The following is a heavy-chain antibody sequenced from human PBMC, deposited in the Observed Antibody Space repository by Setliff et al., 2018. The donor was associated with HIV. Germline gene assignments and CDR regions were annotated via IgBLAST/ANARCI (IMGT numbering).Heavy chain of an antibody. CDR1: GFMFGDYG. CDR3: SRMEYNTLGSYFYYYYMDV. CDR2: IRSNGVT. Sequence: PGGSLRLSCIASGFMFGDYGINWVRQAPGKGLEWVGLIRSNGVTEYAASVKGRFIITRDDSKSVAYLQMDSLWTEDTAVYHCSRMEYNTLGSYFYYYYMDVWGKGTTVTVSS. J-gene: IGHJ6*03. D-gene: IGHD7-27*01. V-gene: IGHV3-49*04.